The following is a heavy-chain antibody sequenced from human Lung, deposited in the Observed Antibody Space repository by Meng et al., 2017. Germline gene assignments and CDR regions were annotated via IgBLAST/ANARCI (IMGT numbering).Heavy chain of an antibody. Sequence: QLQQWGAGLLRPSEHLSLTCAVYGGSISGSYWSWIRQSPAKGLEWIGKINHGGSTNYNPSLESRVTISVDTPKNQFSLRLTSMTVADTAVYYCARERHSTIIRGVMDFWGQGALVTVSS. J-gene: IGHJ4*02. CDR2: INHGGST. CDR3: ARERHSTIIRGVMDF. D-gene: IGHD3-10*01. CDR1: GGSISGSY. V-gene: IGHV4-34*01.